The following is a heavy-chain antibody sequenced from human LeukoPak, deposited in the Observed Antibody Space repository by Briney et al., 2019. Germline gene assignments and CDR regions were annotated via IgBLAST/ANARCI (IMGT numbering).Heavy chain of an antibody. V-gene: IGHV3-48*01. J-gene: IGHJ3*02. CDR3: ARSVFQGAFDI. CDR1: GITFSSYS. D-gene: IGHD5/OR15-5a*01. CDR2: ISSSSSTI. Sequence: GGSLRLSCAASGITFSSYSMNWVRQAPGKGLEWVSYISSSSSTIQYADSVKGRFTISRDNAKDSLYLQMNSLRAEDTAVYFCARSVFQGAFDIWGQGTLVTVSS.